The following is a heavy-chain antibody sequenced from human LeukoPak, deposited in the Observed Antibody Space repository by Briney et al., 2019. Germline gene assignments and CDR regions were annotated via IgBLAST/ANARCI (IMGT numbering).Heavy chain of an antibody. CDR2: ISAYNGNT. D-gene: IGHD3-22*01. CDR3: ARDYYDSSGLYYFDY. Sequence: GASVKVSCKTSGYTFTDYGINWVRQAPGQGLEWMGWISAYNGNTNYVQKLQGRVTMTTDTFTSTAHMELRSLRSDDTAVYYCARDYYDSSGLYYFDYWGQGTLVTVSS. CDR1: GYTFTDYG. J-gene: IGHJ4*02. V-gene: IGHV1-18*01.